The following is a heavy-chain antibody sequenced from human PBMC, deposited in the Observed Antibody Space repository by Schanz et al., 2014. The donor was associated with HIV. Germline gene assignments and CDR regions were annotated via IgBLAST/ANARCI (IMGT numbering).Heavy chain of an antibody. D-gene: IGHD4-17*01. V-gene: IGHV3-66*01. Sequence: DVQLVESGGGLVQPGGSLRLSCVASGFNVSRSYISWVRQAPGKGLEWVSVMYSDGTSHYEDSVKGRFTLTRDNPKNTLYLQMSNLRVDDTAVYYCARESYGALDFWGQGTLVTVSS. CDR1: GFNVSRSY. CDR3: ARESYGALDF. J-gene: IGHJ4*02. CDR2: MYSDGTS.